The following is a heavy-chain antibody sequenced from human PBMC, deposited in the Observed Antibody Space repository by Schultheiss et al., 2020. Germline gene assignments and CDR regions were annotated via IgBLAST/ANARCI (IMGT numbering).Heavy chain of an antibody. CDR1: GFTFSSYS. Sequence: GESLKISCAASGFTFSSYSMNWVRQAPGKGLEWVSSISSSSSYIYYADSVKGRFTISRDNSKNTLYLQMNSLRAEDTAVYYCATRKTAARPFDYWGQGTLVTVSS. D-gene: IGHD6-6*01. CDR2: ISSSSSYI. J-gene: IGHJ4*02. CDR3: ATRKTAARPFDY. V-gene: IGHV3-21*04.